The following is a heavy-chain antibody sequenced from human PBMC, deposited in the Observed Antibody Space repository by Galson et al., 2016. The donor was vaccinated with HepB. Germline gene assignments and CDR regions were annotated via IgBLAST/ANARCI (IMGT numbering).Heavy chain of an antibody. CDR2: IIPILPSP. Sequence: SVKVSCKASGGSITHYAFSWVRQAPRQGLEWMGTIIPILPSPTYAHRFEDRVSITADESTSTVHMELRSLTSDDTAVYYGARGGYCSDGRCPPNWFDPWGQGTLVAVSS. CDR1: GGSITHYA. J-gene: IGHJ5*02. D-gene: IGHD2-15*01. V-gene: IGHV1-69*13. CDR3: ARGGYCSDGRCPPNWFDP.